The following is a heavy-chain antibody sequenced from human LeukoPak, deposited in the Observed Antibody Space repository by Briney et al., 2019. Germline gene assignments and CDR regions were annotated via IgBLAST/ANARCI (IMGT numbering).Heavy chain of an antibody. V-gene: IGHV4-59*01. Sequence: PSETLSLTCTVSGGSINNCYWSWIRQPPGKGLEWIGYIYYSGSTNYNPSLKSRVTISVDTSKNQFSLKLSSVTAADTALYYCARDPWRRLDYWGQGTLVTVSS. CDR1: GGSINNCY. D-gene: IGHD3-3*01. CDR2: IYYSGST. J-gene: IGHJ4*02. CDR3: ARDPWRRLDY.